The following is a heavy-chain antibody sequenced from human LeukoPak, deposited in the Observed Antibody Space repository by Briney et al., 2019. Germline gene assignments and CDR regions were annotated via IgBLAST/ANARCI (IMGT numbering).Heavy chain of an antibody. CDR1: GFTFSSYA. D-gene: IGHD3-10*02. V-gene: IGHV3-23*01. Sequence: SGGSLRLSCAASGFTFSSYAMSWVRQAPGKGLEWVSGISGSGGSTYYADSVKGRFTISRDNAKNSLYLQMNSLRAEDTAVYYCAELGITMIGGVWGKGTTVTISS. J-gene: IGHJ6*04. CDR3: AELGITMIGGV. CDR2: ISGSGGST.